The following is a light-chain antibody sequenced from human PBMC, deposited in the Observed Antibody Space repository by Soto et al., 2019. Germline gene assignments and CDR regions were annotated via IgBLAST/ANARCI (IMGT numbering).Light chain of an antibody. Sequence: EIVLTQSPGTLSLSPGERATLSCRASQSVSSSYLAWYQQKPGQAPRLLIYGASSRDTGIPDRFSGSGSGTEFTLTISRMEPEDFAVYYCQQYGSSPLLTFGGGTKVEIK. CDR3: QQYGSSPLLT. V-gene: IGKV3-20*01. CDR2: GAS. CDR1: QSVSSSY. J-gene: IGKJ4*01.